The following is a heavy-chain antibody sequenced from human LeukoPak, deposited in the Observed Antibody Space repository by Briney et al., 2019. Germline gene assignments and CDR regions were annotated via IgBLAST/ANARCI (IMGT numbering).Heavy chain of an antibody. CDR3: ARDWVGGWYQDYFDY. J-gene: IGHJ4*02. CDR2: IKQDGSEK. Sequence: GGSLRLSCAASGFTFSSYWMSWVRQAPGKGLEWVANIKQDGSEKYYVDSVKGRFTISRDNAKNSLYLQMNSLRAEDTAVYYCARDWVGGWYQDYFDYWGQGTLVTVSS. D-gene: IGHD6-19*01. V-gene: IGHV3-7*01. CDR1: GFTFSSYW.